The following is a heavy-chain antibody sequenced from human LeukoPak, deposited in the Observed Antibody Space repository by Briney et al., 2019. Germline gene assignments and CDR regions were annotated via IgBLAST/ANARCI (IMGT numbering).Heavy chain of an antibody. CDR1: GFTFSTYW. J-gene: IGHJ3*02. CDR2: INSDGTRI. CDR3: AVGGVTDAFDI. V-gene: IGHV3-74*01. Sequence: GGSLRLSCTASGFTFSTYWMHWVRQAPGKGLVWVSRINSDGTRISYVDSVKGRFTISRDNAKNTLSLQMNSLRAEDTAVYYCAVGGVTDAFDIWGQGTMVTVSS. D-gene: IGHD3-16*01.